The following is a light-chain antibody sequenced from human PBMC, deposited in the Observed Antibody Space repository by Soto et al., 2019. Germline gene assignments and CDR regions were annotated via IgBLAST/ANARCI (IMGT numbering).Light chain of an antibody. CDR1: QSVLYSSNNKNY. CDR2: WAS. CDR3: QQYYSTPVT. V-gene: IGKV4-1*01. J-gene: IGKJ3*01. Sequence: DIVMTQSPDSLAVSLCERATINCKSSQSVLYSSNNKNYLAWYQQKPGQPPKLLIYWASTRESGVPDRFSGSGSGTDFTLTTSRLQAEDVAVYYCQQYYSTPVTFGPGTKVDIK.